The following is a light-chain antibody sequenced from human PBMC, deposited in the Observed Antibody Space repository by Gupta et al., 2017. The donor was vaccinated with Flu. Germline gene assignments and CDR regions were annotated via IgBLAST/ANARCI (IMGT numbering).Light chain of an antibody. CDR3: QQHKNRPLT. CDR2: EAS. CDR1: QSVSIY. J-gene: IGKJ4*01. V-gene: IGKV3-11*01. Sequence: EIVLTQSPATLSLSPGERATLSCRASQSVSIYLAWYQQKPGQTPRLLIYEASNRATGIPVRFSGSGSGTDFALTISSLEPEDFAVYYCQQHKNRPLTFGGGTKVEIK.